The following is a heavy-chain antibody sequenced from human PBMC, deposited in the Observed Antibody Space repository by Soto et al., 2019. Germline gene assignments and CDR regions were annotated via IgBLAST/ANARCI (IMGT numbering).Heavy chain of an antibody. CDR1: GFTFSSYS. Sequence: PGGSLRLSCAASGFTFSSYSMNWVRQAPGKGLEWVSSISSSSSYIYYADSVKGRFTISRDNAKNSLYLQMNSLRAEDTAVYYCARDCSGGSCFDYWGQGTLVTVSS. CDR3: ARDCSGGSCFDY. CDR2: ISSSSSYI. V-gene: IGHV3-21*01. J-gene: IGHJ4*02. D-gene: IGHD2-15*01.